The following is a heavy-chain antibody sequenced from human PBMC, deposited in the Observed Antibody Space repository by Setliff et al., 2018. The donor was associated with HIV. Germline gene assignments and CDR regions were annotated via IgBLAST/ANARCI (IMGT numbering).Heavy chain of an antibody. CDR1: GDSISSSNYF. V-gene: IGHV4-39*02. CDR2: IYRSGET. J-gene: IGHJ5*02. Sequence: SETLSLTCDVSGDSISSSNYFWGWIRQPPGKGLEWIGSIYRSGETFYNPSLRSRVAISGDTSKNHFSLKLSSVTAADTAIYYCARSYDASGYYFPWGQGTLVTVSS. CDR3: ARSYDASGYYFP. D-gene: IGHD3-22*01.